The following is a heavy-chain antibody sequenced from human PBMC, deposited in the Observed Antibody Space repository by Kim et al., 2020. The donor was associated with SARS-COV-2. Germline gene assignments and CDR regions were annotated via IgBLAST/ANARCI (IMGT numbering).Heavy chain of an antibody. Sequence: SETLSLTCTVSGASISTYHWSWIRQPPALGLVWIGYITNSGITYTHPTLRSRVTISVATSKNQFSLMLTSVTAADTAVYYCARRGWYSDIWGRGTLVTVSS. CDR3: ARRGWYSDI. V-gene: IGHV4-59*08. CDR1: GASISTYH. J-gene: IGHJ2*01. CDR2: ITNSGIT. D-gene: IGHD2-15*01.